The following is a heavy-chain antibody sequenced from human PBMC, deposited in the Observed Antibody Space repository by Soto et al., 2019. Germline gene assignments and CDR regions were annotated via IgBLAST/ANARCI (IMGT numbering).Heavy chain of an antibody. D-gene: IGHD6-19*01. J-gene: IGHJ4*02. CDR1: EFMFSSYA. V-gene: IGHV3-23*01. Sequence: PGGSLRLSCEASEFMFSSYAMSWVRQAPGKGLEWVSTISPTGDNTYYADSVKGRFTLSRDNSKDTLSLQMNSLTNEDTAIYYCAKAKSLRAVRGSSFDYWGQGALVTVSS. CDR2: ISPTGDNT. CDR3: AKAKSLRAVRGSSFDY.